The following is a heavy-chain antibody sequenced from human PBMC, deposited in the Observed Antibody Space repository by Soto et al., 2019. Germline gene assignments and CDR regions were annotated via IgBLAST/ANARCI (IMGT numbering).Heavy chain of an antibody. CDR1: SSSAYTERTA. CDR3: ARVWVYAATYYFYTDS. J-gene: IGHJ6*03. V-gene: IGHV6-1*01. Sequence: SQGLPITGDLSSSSAYTERTARIPSSPSPSKGLEWLGRTYYRSKWYNDYAVSVKSRITINPDTSKNQFSLQLNSVTPEDTAVYYCARVWVYAATYYFYTDSLGKGTPVTV. CDR2: TYYRSKWYN. D-gene: IGHD4-17*01.